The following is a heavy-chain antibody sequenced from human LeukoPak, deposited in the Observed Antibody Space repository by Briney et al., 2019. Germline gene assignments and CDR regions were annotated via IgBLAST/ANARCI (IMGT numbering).Heavy chain of an antibody. J-gene: IGHJ4*02. D-gene: IGHD4-17*01. CDR3: TRADDYGAHFDY. V-gene: IGHV3-49*04. Sequence: GGSLRLSCTASGFTFGDYGMSWVRQAPGKGLEWVGFIRSKAYGGTTEYAASVKGRFTISRDDSKSIAYLQMNSLKTEDTAVYYCTRADDYGAHFDYWGQGTLVTVSS. CDR2: IRSKAYGGTT. CDR1: GFTFGDYG.